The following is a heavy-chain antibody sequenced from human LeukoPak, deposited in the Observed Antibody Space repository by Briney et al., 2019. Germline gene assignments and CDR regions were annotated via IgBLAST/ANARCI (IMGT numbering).Heavy chain of an antibody. D-gene: IGHD2/OR15-2a*01. V-gene: IGHV4-59*12. CDR2: IYYSGST. J-gene: IGHJ6*03. CDR1: GGSISSYY. Sequence: SETLSLTCTVSGGSISSYYWSWIRQPPGKGLEWIGYIYYSGSTNYNPSLKSRVTISVDTSKNQFSLKLSSVTAADTAVYYCARDTVIRLGYYYYYYMDVWGKGTTVTISS. CDR3: ARDTVIRLGYYYYYYMDV.